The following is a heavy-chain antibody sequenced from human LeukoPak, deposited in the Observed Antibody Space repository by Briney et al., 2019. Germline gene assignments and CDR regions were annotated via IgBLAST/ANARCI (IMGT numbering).Heavy chain of an antibody. CDR2: IIPIFGTA. V-gene: IGHV1-69*13. Sequence: SVKVFCKASGGTFSSYAISWVRQAPGQGLEWMGGIIPIFGTANYAQKFQGRVTITADESTSTAYMELSSLRSEDTAVYYCASTDIVVVPAADPPFDYWGQGTLVTVSS. J-gene: IGHJ4*02. CDR1: GGTFSSYA. CDR3: ASTDIVVVPAADPPFDY. D-gene: IGHD2-2*01.